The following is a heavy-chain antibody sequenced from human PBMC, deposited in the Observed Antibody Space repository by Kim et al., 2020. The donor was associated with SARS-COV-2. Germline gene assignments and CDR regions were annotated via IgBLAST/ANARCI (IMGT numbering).Heavy chain of an antibody. Sequence: ASVKVSCKASGYTFTSYAMNWVRQAPGQGLEWMGWINTNTGNPTYAQGFTGRFVFSLDTSVSTAYLQISSLKAEDTAVYYCARDRTKLRFWGLRANEPNLDPWGQGTLVTVSS. J-gene: IGHJ5*02. D-gene: IGHD3-3*01. CDR2: INTNTGNP. CDR3: ARDRTKLRFWGLRANEPNLDP. V-gene: IGHV7-4-1*02. CDR1: GYTFTSYA.